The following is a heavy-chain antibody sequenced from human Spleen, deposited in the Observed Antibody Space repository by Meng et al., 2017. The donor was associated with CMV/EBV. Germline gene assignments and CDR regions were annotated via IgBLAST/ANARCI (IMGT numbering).Heavy chain of an antibody. CDR3: TIYCGANTSCWGDYYYDMDV. D-gene: IGHD6-19*01. J-gene: IGHJ6*02. CDR2: ISSSSSYI. V-gene: IGHV3-21*03. Sequence: GESLKISCAASGFTFSSYSMNWVRQAPGKGLEWASSISSSSSYIYYADSVKGRFTISREDSKNTLYLQMNSLKTEDTAVYYCTIYCGANTSCWGDYYYDMDVWGQGTTVTVSS. CDR1: GFTFSSYS.